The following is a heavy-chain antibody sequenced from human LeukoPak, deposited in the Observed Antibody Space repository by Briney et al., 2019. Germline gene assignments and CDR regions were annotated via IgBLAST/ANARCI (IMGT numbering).Heavy chain of an antibody. CDR2: ISYDGSNK. V-gene: IGHV3-30-3*01. J-gene: IGHJ6*02. Sequence: GGSLRLSCAASGFTFSSYAMHWVRQAPGKGLEWVAVISYDGSNKYYADSVKGQFTISRDNSKNTLYLQMNSLRAEDTAVYYCARDVLRNSHYYYYGMDVWGQGTTVTVSS. D-gene: IGHD5-12*01. CDR3: ARDVLRNSHYYYYGMDV. CDR1: GFTFSSYA.